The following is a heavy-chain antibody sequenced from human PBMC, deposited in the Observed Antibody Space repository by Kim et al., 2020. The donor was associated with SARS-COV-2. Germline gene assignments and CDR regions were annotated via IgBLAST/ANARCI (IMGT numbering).Heavy chain of an antibody. CDR2: ISYDGSNK. Sequence: GGSLRLSCAASGFTFSSYGMHWVRQAPGKGLEWVAVISYDGSNKYYADSVKGRFTISRDNSKNTLYLQMNSLRAEDTAVYYCAKEGYDFWSGYYRYFDYWGQGTLVTVSS. CDR3: AKEGYDFWSGYYRYFDY. CDR1: GFTFSSYG. D-gene: IGHD3-3*01. V-gene: IGHV3-30*18. J-gene: IGHJ4*02.